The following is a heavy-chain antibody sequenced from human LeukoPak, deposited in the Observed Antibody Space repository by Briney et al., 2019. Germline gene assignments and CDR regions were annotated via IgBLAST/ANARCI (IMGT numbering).Heavy chain of an antibody. CDR1: GFTFSTYG. V-gene: IGHV3-23*01. CDR3: AKGVDSGGTCYSSIDY. Sequence: GGSLRLSCAASGFTFSTYGMNWVRQAPGKGLEWVSVISGSGGSTHYAGSGKGRFTISRDNSKNTLYLQMNSLRADDTAVYFCAKGVDSGGTCYSSIDYWGQGTLVAVSP. D-gene: IGHD2-15*01. J-gene: IGHJ4*02. CDR2: ISGSGGST.